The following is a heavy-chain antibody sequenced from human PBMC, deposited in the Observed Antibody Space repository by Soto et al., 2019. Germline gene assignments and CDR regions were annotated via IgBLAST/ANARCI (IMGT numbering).Heavy chain of an antibody. CDR1: GGTFSSCA. D-gene: IGHD2-15*01. CDR2: LIPIIGTA. Sequence: SVKVSCMASGGTFSSCAILGVRPAPGQGRAGVGGLIPIIGTAHSAQRFHGRVTITADESTSTAYMELSSLRSEDTAVYYCARGAETHLGDGSGGSGYNGFDPWGQGTPVTVSS. J-gene: IGHJ5*02. V-gene: IGHV1-69*13. CDR3: ARGAETHLGDGSGGSGYNGFDP.